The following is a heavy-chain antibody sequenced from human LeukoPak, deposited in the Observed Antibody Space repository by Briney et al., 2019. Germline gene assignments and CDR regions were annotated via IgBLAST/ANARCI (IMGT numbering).Heavy chain of an antibody. J-gene: IGHJ5*02. V-gene: IGHV3-74*01. CDR3: ARATRTEFDP. CDR2: INSDGSST. Sequence: GGSLRLSCAASGFTFSSYWMHWVRQAPEKGLVWVSRINSDGSSTSYADSVKGRFTISRDNAKNTLYLQMNSLRAEDTAVYYCARATRTEFDPWGQGTLVTVSS. CDR1: GFTFSSYW.